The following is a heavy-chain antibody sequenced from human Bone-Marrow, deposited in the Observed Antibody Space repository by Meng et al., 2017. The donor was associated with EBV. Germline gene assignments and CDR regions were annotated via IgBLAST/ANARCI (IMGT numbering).Heavy chain of an antibody. D-gene: IGHD5-24*01. J-gene: IGHJ4*02. V-gene: IGHV4-39*07. CDR1: GGSISSSNFY. CDR2: IYYSGSS. Sequence: LKLREWGPGLVKPAETLSLTCTVSGGSISSSNFYWGWIRQPPGKGLEWIGTIYYSGSSYNNPSLKNRVTMSVDTSKNQFSLKLSSVTAADTAVYYCARNMGDGYNPFDFWGQGTLVTVSS. CDR3: ARNMGDGYNPFDF.